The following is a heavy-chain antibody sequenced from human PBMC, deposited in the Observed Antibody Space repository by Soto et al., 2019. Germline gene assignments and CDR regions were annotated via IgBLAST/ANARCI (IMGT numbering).Heavy chain of an antibody. V-gene: IGHV3-30*18. CDR1: EGTLSRFA. CDR2: ISYDGNTQ. Sequence: SLRLSCAASEGTLSRFAIHWVRQPPGEGLEWVALISYDGNTQHYADSVTGRFTISRDNSKNTVFLQMNSLRPDDTAVYYCAKRDQWGPDAGYFLHWGQGTLVTVYS. J-gene: IGHJ1*01. CDR3: AKRDQWGPDAGYFLH. D-gene: IGHD2-8*01.